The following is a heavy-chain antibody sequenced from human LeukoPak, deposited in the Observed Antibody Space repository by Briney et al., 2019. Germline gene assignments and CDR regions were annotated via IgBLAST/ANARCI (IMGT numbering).Heavy chain of an antibody. D-gene: IGHD2-21*02. CDR3: ARDRAYCGGDCYSTEHDAFDI. CDR2: INPSGGST. J-gene: IGHJ3*02. V-gene: IGHV1-46*01. Sequence: GASVKVSCKASGYTFTSYYMHWVRQAPGQGLEWMGIINPSGGSTSYAQKFQGRVTMTRDTSTSTVYMELSSLRSEDTAVYYCARDRAYCGGDCYSTEHDAFDIWGQGTMVTVSS. CDR1: GYTFTSYY.